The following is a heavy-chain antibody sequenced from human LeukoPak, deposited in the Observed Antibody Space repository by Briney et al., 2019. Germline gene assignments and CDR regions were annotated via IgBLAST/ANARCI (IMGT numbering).Heavy chain of an antibody. CDR2: VYNSGDT. J-gene: IGHJ2*01. V-gene: IGHV4-59*08. CDR3: AKPKLGAYFDL. D-gene: IGHD3-16*01. CDR1: GGSTSSDY. Sequence: SETLSLTCTVSGGSTSSDYWSWIRQSPGKGLEWVGYVYNSGDTGKNPSLKSRVTILLDTSKNQCSLKLTSVRAADTAVYYCAKPKLGAYFDLWGRGTLVTVSS.